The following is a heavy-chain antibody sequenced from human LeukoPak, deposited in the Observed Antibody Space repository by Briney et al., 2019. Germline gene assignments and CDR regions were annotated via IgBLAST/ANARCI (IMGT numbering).Heavy chain of an antibody. J-gene: IGHJ4*02. D-gene: IGHD2-2*01. CDR2: ISSSSSYI. Sequence: GGSLRLSCAASGFTLSRYSMNWVRQAPGKGLEWVSSISSSSSYIYYGDSVKGRFTISRDNAKNSLYLQINSLRAEDTAAYYCARGANLYCSATSCYDFDYWGQGTLVTVSS. CDR3: ARGANLYCSATSCYDFDY. CDR1: GFTLSRYS. V-gene: IGHV3-21*01.